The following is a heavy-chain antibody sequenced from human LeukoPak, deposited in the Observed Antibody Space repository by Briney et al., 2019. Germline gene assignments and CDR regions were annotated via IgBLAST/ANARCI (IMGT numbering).Heavy chain of an antibody. Sequence: SETLSLTCAVYGGSFSGYYWGWIRQPPGKGLEWIGSIYHSGSTYYNPSLKSRVTISVDTSKNQFSLKLSSVTAADTAVYYCASEYCTNGVCWGNWFDPWGQGTLVTVSS. CDR3: ASEYCTNGVCWGNWFDP. J-gene: IGHJ5*02. CDR1: GGSFSGYY. CDR2: IYHSGST. V-gene: IGHV4-38-2*01. D-gene: IGHD2-8*01.